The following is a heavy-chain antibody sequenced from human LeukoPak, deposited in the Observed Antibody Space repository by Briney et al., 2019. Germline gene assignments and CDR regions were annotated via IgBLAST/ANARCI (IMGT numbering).Heavy chain of an antibody. CDR3: AKDRTTQDFDWYPYYFDS. V-gene: IGHV3-23*01. CDR1: GFTFSNYA. J-gene: IGHJ4*02. D-gene: IGHD3-9*01. Sequence: GGSLRLSCAASGFTFSNYAMTWVRQAPGKGLEWVSAISVGGVGTYYADSVKGRFTISRDNSKNTLYLQMNSLRAEDTAIYYCAKDRTTQDFDWYPYYFDSWGQGTLVTVSS. CDR2: ISVGGVGT.